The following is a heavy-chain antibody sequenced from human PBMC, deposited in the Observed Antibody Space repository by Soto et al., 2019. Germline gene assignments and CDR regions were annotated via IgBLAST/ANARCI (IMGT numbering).Heavy chain of an antibody. V-gene: IGHV3-23*01. CDR1: GFTFSTYA. J-gene: IGHJ6*03. CDR3: AKAGGPNWLFYMDV. D-gene: IGHD3-22*01. Sequence: GGSLRLSCAASGFTFSTYAMHWVRQAPGKGLEWVSTLTNGGGTSWYADSVKGRFTISRDNSKNTVYLQMSSLRAEDTATYYCAKAGGPNWLFYMDVWGNGTTVTVSS. CDR2: LTNGGGTS.